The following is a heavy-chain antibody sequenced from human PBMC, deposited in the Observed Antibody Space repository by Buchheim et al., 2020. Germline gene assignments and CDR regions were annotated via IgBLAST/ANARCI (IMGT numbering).Heavy chain of an antibody. CDR2: ISYDGSNK. D-gene: IGHD3-22*01. Sequence: QVQLVESGGGVVQPGRSLRLSCAASGFTFSSYGMHWVRQAPGKGLEWVAVISYDGSNKYYADSVKGRFTISRDNSKNTLYLQMNSLRAEDTAVYYCAKDRSGASSGRLTLFDYWGQGTL. J-gene: IGHJ4*02. CDR3: AKDRSGASSGRLTLFDY. V-gene: IGHV3-30*18. CDR1: GFTFSSYG.